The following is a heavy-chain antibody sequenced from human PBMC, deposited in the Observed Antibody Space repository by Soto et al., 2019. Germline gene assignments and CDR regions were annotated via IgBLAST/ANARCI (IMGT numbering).Heavy chain of an antibody. CDR1: GFTFSIYA. CDR2: ISGSGGST. CDR3: AKATRGGAATLIRGY. Sequence: EVQLLESGGGLVQPGGYLRLSCAAAGFTFSIYAMSWVRQAPGKGLEWVSAISGSGGSTYYADSVKGRFTISRDNSKNTLYLQMNSLRADDTAVYYCAKATRGGAATLIRGYWGQGTLVTVSS. J-gene: IGHJ4*02. V-gene: IGHV3-23*01. D-gene: IGHD6-13*01.